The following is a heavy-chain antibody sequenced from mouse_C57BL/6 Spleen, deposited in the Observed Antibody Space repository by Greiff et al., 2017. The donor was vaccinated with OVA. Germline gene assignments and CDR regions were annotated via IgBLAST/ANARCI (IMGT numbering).Heavy chain of an antibody. J-gene: IGHJ4*01. CDR2: INPNNGGT. D-gene: IGHD1-1*01. CDR3: ARPYYGYYAMDY. Sequence: EVQLQQSGPELVKPGASVKISCKASGYTFTDYYMNWVKQSHGKSLEWIGDINPNNGGTSYNQKFKGKATLTVDKSSSTAYMELRSLTSEDSAVYYCARPYYGYYAMDYWGQGTSVTVSS. V-gene: IGHV1-26*01. CDR1: GYTFTDYY.